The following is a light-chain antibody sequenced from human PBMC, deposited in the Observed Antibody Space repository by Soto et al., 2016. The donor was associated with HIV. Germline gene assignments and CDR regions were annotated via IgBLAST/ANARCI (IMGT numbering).Light chain of an antibody. CDR2: DAS. V-gene: IGKV1D-13*01. Sequence: IQMTQSPSSLSLSIGDRVSITCRASQSISTYVSWYQQKPGRAPKLLIYDASSLHSGVPSRFRGGGSGKDFSLIISSLQPEDFATYHCQQFNNYPSLSFGGGTKVELK. J-gene: IGKJ4*01. CDR3: QQFNNYPSLS. CDR1: QSISTY.